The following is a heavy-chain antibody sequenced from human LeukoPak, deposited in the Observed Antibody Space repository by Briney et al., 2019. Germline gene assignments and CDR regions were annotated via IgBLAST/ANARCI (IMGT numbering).Heavy chain of an antibody. J-gene: IGHJ4*02. CDR3: TTDLEWYYFDY. CDR1: GFTFSNAW. CDR2: IKSKTDGGTT. Sequence: GGSLRLSCAASGFTFSNAWMNWVRQAPGRGLEWVGRIKSKTDGGTTDYAAPVKGRFTISRDDSKNTLHLQMNSLKTEDTAVYYCTTDLEWYYFDYWGQGTLVTVSS. V-gene: IGHV3-15*07. D-gene: IGHD3-3*01.